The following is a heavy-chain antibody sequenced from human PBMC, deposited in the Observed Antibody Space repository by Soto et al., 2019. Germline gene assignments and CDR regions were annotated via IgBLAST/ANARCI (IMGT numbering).Heavy chain of an antibody. CDR2: ISAYDGNT. V-gene: IGHV1-18*01. CDR3: ARETLYGGNPGP. Sequence: ASVKVSCKASGYTFTSYGISWVRQAPGQGLEWMGWISAYDGNTNYAQKLQGRVTMTTDTSTSTAYMELRSLRSDDTAVYYCARETLYGGNPGPWGQGTLVTVSS. CDR1: GYTFTSYG. D-gene: IGHD4-17*01. J-gene: IGHJ5*02.